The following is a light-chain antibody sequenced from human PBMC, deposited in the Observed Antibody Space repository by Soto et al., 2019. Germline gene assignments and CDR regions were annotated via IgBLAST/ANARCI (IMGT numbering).Light chain of an antibody. CDR2: DVS. Sequence: DIQMTQSPSTLSASVGDTVTITCRASQRMSGWLAWHQQKPGKAPKLLIYDVSTRATGIPARFSGSGSGTEFSLTISSLQSEDFAVYYCQQYNYWPPITFGQGTRLEIK. CDR1: QRMSGW. CDR3: QQYNYWPPIT. J-gene: IGKJ5*01. V-gene: IGKV1-5*01.